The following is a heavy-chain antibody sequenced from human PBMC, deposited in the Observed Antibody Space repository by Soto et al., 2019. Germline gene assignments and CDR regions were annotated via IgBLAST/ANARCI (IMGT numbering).Heavy chain of an antibody. Sequence: QVQLVESGGGVVQPGRSLRLSCAASGFTFSSYGMHSVRQAPGKGLEWVAVISYDGSNKYYADSVKGRFTISRDNSKNTLYLQMNSLRAEDTAVYYCSGDYPYGMDVWGQGTTVTVSS. CDR1: GFTFSSYG. V-gene: IGHV3-30*03. D-gene: IGHD4-17*01. CDR2: ISYDGSNK. J-gene: IGHJ6*02. CDR3: SGDYPYGMDV.